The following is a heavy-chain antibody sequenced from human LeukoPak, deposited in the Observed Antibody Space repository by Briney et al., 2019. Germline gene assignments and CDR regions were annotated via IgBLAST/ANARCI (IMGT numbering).Heavy chain of an antibody. Sequence: SVKVSCKASGGTFISYAISWVRQAPGQGLEWMGRIIPIFGTANYAQKFQGRVTITTDESTSTAYMELSSLRSEDTAVYYCARAFYGDYVAGDYWGQGTLVTVSS. CDR3: ARAFYGDYVAGDY. D-gene: IGHD4-17*01. CDR1: GGTFISYA. V-gene: IGHV1-69*05. J-gene: IGHJ4*02. CDR2: IIPIFGTA.